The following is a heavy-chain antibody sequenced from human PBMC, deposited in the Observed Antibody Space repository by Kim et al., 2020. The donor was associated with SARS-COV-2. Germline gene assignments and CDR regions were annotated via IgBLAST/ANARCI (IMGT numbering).Heavy chain of an antibody. V-gene: IGHV4-39*01. CDR1: GGSISSSSYY. D-gene: IGHD4-17*01. CDR2: IYYSGST. Sequence: SETLSLTCTVSGGSISSSSYYWGWIRQPPGKGLEWIGSIYYSGSTYYNPSLKSRVTISVDTSKNQFSLKLSSVTAADTAVYYCARGWATVTAYEPLGYWGQGTLVTVSS. J-gene: IGHJ4*02. CDR3: ARGWATVTAYEPLGY.